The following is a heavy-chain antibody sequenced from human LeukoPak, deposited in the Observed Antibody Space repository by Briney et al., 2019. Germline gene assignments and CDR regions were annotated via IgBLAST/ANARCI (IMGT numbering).Heavy chain of an antibody. J-gene: IGHJ6*02. D-gene: IGHD3-10*01. CDR3: AKDFSGFGELLFFFGMDV. CDR1: GVTLSNYG. CDR2: ISYDGAIT. V-gene: IGHV3-30*18. Sequence: GGSLRLSCAGSGVTLSNYGIHWVRQAPGKGLEWVAVISYDGAITYYADSVKGRFTISGDNSKKTVDLQMNSLRAEDTAVYYCAKDFSGFGELLFFFGMDVWGQGTTVIVSS.